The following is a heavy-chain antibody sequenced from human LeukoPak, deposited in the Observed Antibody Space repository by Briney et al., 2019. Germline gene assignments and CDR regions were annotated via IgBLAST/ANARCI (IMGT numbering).Heavy chain of an antibody. Sequence: GGSLRLSYAASGFTFSSYSMNWVPQAPGKGLEWVSYISSSSSTIYYADSVKGRFTISRDNAKNSLYLQMNSLRAEDTAVYYCATTHIVVVTASTISDYWGQGTLVTVSS. CDR2: ISSSSSTI. CDR1: GFTFSSYS. J-gene: IGHJ4*02. CDR3: ATTHIVVVTASTISDY. V-gene: IGHV3-48*04. D-gene: IGHD2-21*02.